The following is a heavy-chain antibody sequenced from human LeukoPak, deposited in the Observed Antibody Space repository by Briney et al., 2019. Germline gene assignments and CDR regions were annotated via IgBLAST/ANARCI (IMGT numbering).Heavy chain of an antibody. CDR2: MCAGGAST. Sequence: GGSLRLSCAVSGITLSNYGMSWVRQAPGKGLEWVAGMCAGGASTNYADSVKGRFTISRDNAKNTLYLQMNSLRAEDTAVYFCAKRGVVIRVILVGFHKEAYYFDSWGQGALATVSS. V-gene: IGHV3-23*01. CDR3: AKRGVVIRVILVGFHKEAYYFDS. J-gene: IGHJ4*02. D-gene: IGHD3-22*01. CDR1: GITLSNYG.